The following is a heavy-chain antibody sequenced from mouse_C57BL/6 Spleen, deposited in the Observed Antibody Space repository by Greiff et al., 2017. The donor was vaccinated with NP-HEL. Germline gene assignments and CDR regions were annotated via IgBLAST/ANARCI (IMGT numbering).Heavy chain of an antibody. Sequence: QVHVKQPGAELVKPGASVKLSCKASGYTFTSYWMQWVKQRPGQGLEWIGEIDPSDSYTNYNQKFKGKATLTVDTSSSTAYMQLSSLTSEDSAVYYCASYGNFLMDYWGQGTSVTVSS. D-gene: IGHD2-1*01. CDR1: GYTFTSYW. CDR3: ASYGNFLMDY. CDR2: IDPSDSYT. J-gene: IGHJ4*01. V-gene: IGHV1-50*01.